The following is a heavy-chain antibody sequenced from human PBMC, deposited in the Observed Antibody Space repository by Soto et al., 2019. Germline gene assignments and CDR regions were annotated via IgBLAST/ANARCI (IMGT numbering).Heavy chain of an antibody. J-gene: IGHJ5*02. Sequence: EVILLESGGGLVQPGMSLRLSGAASGFNFKNYGMGWLRQAPGQGLEWVAVISGSGDRIYYADSVKGRFTISRDNSKNTLLLQINSLRGEDTAVYYGAEWPCFDGGVGTNWFDPCGQGTLVMVSS. CDR1: GFNFKNYG. V-gene: IGHV3-23*01. CDR2: ISGSGDRI. D-gene: IGHD2-8*02. CDR3: AEWPCFDGGVGTNWFDP.